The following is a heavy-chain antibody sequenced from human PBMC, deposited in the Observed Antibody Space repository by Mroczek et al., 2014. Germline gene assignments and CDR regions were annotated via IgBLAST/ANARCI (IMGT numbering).Heavy chain of an antibody. J-gene: IGHJ5*02. CDR1: GGSIINSHY. Sequence: QVQLQESGPGLVKPSETLSLTCIVSGGSIINSHYWGWIRQPPGKALEWIGSIYYTGSTLYNPSLKSRVTMSVDTSKNQFSLDLSSVTAADTAIYYCARHFGPTWFDPWGQGTLVTVSS. CDR3: ARHFGPTWFDP. D-gene: IGHD3-3*01. CDR2: IYYTGST. V-gene: IGHV4-39*01.